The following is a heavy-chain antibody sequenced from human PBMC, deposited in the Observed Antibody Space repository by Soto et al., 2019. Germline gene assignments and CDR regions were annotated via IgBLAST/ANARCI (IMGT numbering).Heavy chain of an antibody. J-gene: IGHJ6*02. CDR2: IIPIFGTA. Sequence: ASVKVSCKASGGTFSSYAISWVRQAPGQGLEWMGGIIPIFGTANYAQKFQGRVTITADESTSTAYMELSSLRSEDTAVYYCAREISVAAANYGMDVWGQRTTVTVSS. V-gene: IGHV1-69*13. CDR1: GGTFSSYA. CDR3: AREISVAAANYGMDV. D-gene: IGHD6-13*01.